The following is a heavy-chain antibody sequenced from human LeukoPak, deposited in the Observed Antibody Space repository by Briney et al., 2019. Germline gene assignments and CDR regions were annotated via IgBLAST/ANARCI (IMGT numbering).Heavy chain of an antibody. CDR1: GGTFSSYA. Sequence: ASVKVSCKASGGTFSSYAISWVRQAPGQGLEWMGGIIPIFGTANYAQKFQGRVTITADESTSTAYMELSSLRSEDTAVYYCAFPDCSSTSCYTTGAFDIWGQGTMVTVSS. J-gene: IGHJ3*02. V-gene: IGHV1-69*13. D-gene: IGHD2-2*02. CDR2: IIPIFGTA. CDR3: AFPDCSSTSCYTTGAFDI.